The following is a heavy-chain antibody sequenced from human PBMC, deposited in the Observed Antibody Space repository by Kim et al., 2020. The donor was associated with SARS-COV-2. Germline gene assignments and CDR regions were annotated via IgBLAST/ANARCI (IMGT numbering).Heavy chain of an antibody. J-gene: IGHJ6*01. Sequence: GGSLRLSCAASGFTFSSYGMHWVRQAPGKGLEWVAVISYDGSNKYYADSVKGRFTISRDNSKNTLYLQMNSLRAEDTAVYYCARESRFGEVGNGMDVWGPGTTVTVSS. CDR1: GFTFSSYG. D-gene: IGHD3-10*01. V-gene: IGHV3-33*05. CDR3: ARESRFGEVGNGMDV. CDR2: ISYDGSNK.